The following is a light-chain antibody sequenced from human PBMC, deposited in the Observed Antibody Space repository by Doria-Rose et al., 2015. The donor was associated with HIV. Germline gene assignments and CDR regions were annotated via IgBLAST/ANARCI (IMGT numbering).Light chain of an antibody. V-gene: IGKV3-20*01. CDR1: QSVSANY. CDR2: GAS. Sequence: TQSPGTLSLSPGERATLSCSASQSVSANYLAWYQQRPGQSPRLLIYGASSRATDIPDRFRGSGSGTDFTLTISRLEPEDFAVYYCHQYASSRTFGQGTKVEIK. J-gene: IGKJ1*01. CDR3: HQYASSRT.